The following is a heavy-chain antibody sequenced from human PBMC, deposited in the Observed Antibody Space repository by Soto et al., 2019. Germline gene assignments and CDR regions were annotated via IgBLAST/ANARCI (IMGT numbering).Heavy chain of an antibody. J-gene: IGHJ3*02. D-gene: IGHD3-22*01. CDR1: GGTFSSYA. CDR2: IIPIFGTA. Sequence: ASVKVSCKASGGTFSSYAISWVRQAPGQGLEWMGGIIPIFGTANYAQKFQGRVTITADESTSTAYMELSSLRSEDTAVYYCARDLRGDSSGYSWRAFDIWGQAIMVTV. V-gene: IGHV1-69*13. CDR3: ARDLRGDSSGYSWRAFDI.